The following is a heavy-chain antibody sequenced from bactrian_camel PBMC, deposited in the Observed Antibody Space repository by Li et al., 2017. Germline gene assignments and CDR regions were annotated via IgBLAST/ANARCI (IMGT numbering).Heavy chain of an antibody. CDR3: ATRPSSGSWFGPLQLKSYNY. Sequence: VQLVESGGGSVQAGGSLRLSCEVSGLSAGDHCVGWFRQAPGKKREKVGWVFTNGVPSVAGSVKGRFTISRDNAKNTVYLQLNSLKPEDTAMYYCATRPSSGSWFGPLQLKSYNYWGQGTQVTVS. V-gene: IGHV3S53*01. J-gene: IGHJ4*01. CDR2: VFTNGVP. D-gene: IGHD6*01. CDR1: GLSAGDHC.